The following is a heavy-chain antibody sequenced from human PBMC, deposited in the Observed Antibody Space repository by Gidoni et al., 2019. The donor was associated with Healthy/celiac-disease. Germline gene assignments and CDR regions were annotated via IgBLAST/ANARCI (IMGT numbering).Heavy chain of an antibody. V-gene: IGHV4-59*01. CDR1: ACSISRYY. J-gene: IGHJ6*02. CDR3: ARYAAGGVSYGMDV. CDR2: IYYSGST. D-gene: IGHD2-8*02. Sequence: QVQLQESGPGLVKPSETLSLTCTVSACSISRYYWSWTRQPPGKGLEWIGYIYYSGSTNYNTPLKSRVTISVDTSKNKLSLKLSSGTAADTAVYYCARYAAGGVSYGMDVWGQGTTVTVSS.